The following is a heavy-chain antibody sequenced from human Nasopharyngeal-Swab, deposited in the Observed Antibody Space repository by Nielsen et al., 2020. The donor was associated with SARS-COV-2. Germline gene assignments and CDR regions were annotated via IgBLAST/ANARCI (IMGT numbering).Heavy chain of an antibody. Sequence: ESLKISCAVYGGSLNNYWWSWIRQTPGKGLEWIGEIYHRGTTNYNPSLKSRVTISVDTSKNQFSLELISVTAADTAVYYCARHIRGWDAFDIWGQGTTVTVSS. J-gene: IGHJ3*02. CDR1: GGSLNNYW. V-gene: IGHV4-34*01. CDR3: ARHIRGWDAFDI. D-gene: IGHD6-19*01. CDR2: IYHRGTT.